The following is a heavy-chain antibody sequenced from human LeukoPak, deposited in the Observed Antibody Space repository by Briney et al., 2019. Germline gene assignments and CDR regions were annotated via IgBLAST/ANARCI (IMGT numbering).Heavy chain of an antibody. D-gene: IGHD5-12*01. CDR2: ISGSGGST. CDR3: AKDQDRGIVATISSFKY. V-gene: IGHV3-23*01. CDR1: GFTFSSYA. Sequence: GRSLRLSCAASGFTFSSYAMSWVRQAQGKGMGWVSAISGSGGSTYYTDSVKGRFTIARDSSKNTLYLQMNSPRAEDTAVYYCAKDQDRGIVATISSFKYWGQGTLVTVSS. J-gene: IGHJ4*02.